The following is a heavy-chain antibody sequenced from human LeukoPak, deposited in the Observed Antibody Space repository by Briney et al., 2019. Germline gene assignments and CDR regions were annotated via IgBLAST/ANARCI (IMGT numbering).Heavy chain of an antibody. V-gene: IGHV3-48*03. CDR2: ITSSGSSI. Sequence: GGSLRLSCAASGFTFSSYEMNWVRQAPGKGLEWVCYITSSGSSIYYADSVKGRFTISRDNAKNSLYLQMDSLRDEDTAVYFCARDWSMDVWGQGTTVTVSS. J-gene: IGHJ6*02. CDR3: ARDWSMDV. CDR1: GFTFSSYE.